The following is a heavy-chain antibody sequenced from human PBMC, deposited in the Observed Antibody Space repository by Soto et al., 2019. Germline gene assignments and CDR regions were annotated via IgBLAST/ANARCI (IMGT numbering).Heavy chain of an antibody. CDR2: FDPEDGET. CDR1: GYTLTELS. J-gene: IGHJ4*02. Sequence: ASVEVSCKVSGYTLTELSIHWVRQARGEGLEWMGGFDPEDGETIYAQKFQGRVTMTEDTSTDTAYMELSSLRSEDTAVYYCATDHVGSGWFGVLNYFDYWGQGTLVTVSS. CDR3: ATDHVGSGWFGVLNYFDY. V-gene: IGHV1-24*01. D-gene: IGHD6-19*01.